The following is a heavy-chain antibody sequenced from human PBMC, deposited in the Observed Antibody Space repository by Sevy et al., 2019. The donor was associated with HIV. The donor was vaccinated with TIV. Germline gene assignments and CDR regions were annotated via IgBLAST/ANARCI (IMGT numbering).Heavy chain of an antibody. CDR1: GFTFSSYA. CDR3: ARDNVAEGSPYYGMDV. CDR2: ISYDGSNK. J-gene: IGHJ6*02. V-gene: IGHV3-30-3*01. Sequence: GGSLRLSCAASGFTFSSYAMHWVRQAPGKGLEWVAVISYDGSNKYYADSVKGRFTISRDNSKNTLYLQMNSLRAEDTAVYYCARDNVAEGSPYYGMDVWGQWTTVTVSS. D-gene: IGHD2-15*01.